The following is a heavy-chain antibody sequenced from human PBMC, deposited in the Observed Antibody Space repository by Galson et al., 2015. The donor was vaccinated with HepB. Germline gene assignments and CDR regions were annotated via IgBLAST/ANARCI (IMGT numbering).Heavy chain of an antibody. J-gene: IGHJ4*02. Sequence: ETLSLTCAVYGGSFSGYYWSWIRQPPGKGLEWVGEINHSGSTNYNPSLKSRVTISVDTSKNQFSLKLSSVTAADTAVYYCASFVPWLRWSILYWGQGTLVTVSS. CDR2: INHSGST. CDR3: ASFVPWLRWSILY. CDR1: GGSFSGYY. V-gene: IGHV4-34*01. D-gene: IGHD3-10*01.